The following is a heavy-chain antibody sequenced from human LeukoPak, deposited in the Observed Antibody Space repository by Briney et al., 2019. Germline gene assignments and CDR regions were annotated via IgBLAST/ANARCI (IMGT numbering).Heavy chain of an antibody. V-gene: IGHV3-30*02. J-gene: IGHJ4*02. CDR2: IRYDGSNK. Sequence: GGSLRLSCAASGFTFSSYGMHWVRQAPGKGLEWVAFIRYDGSNKYYADSVKGRFTISRDNAKNTLYLQMNSLRAEDTAVYYCGVLTLNPGWGQGTLVSVSS. CDR1: GFTFSSYG. D-gene: IGHD2-8*01. CDR3: GVLTLNPG.